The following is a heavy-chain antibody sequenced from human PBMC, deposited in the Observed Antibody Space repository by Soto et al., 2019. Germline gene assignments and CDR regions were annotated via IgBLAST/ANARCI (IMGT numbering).Heavy chain of an antibody. CDR2: IIPIFGTA. CDR3: AVGGVYYGSGSYYNDYYYYGMDV. D-gene: IGHD3-10*01. CDR1: GGTFSSYA. Sequence: ASVKVSCKASGGTFSSYAISWVRQAPAQGLEWKGGIIPIFGTANYAQKFQGRVTITADESTSTAYMELSSLRSEDTAVYYCAVGGVYYGSGSYYNDYYYYGMDVWGQGTTVTVSS. J-gene: IGHJ6*02. V-gene: IGHV1-69*13.